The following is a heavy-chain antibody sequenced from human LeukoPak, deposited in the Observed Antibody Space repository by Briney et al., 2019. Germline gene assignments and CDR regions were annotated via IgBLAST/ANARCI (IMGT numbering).Heavy chain of an antibody. Sequence: GESLKISCKGSGYSFTSYWIGWVRQMPGKGLEWMGIIYPGDSDTRYSPSFRGQVTISADKSISTAYLQWSSLKASDTAMYYCASAVAGPTYYFDYWGQGTLVTVSS. D-gene: IGHD6-19*01. J-gene: IGHJ4*02. V-gene: IGHV5-51*01. CDR2: IYPGDSDT. CDR1: GYSFTSYW. CDR3: ASAVAGPTYYFDY.